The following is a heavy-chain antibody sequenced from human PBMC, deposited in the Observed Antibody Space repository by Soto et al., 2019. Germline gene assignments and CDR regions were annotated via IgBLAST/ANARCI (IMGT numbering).Heavy chain of an antibody. J-gene: IGHJ6*02. D-gene: IGHD5-12*01. CDR3: AKDKGATAYYYGMDV. Sequence: PGGSLRLSCAASGFTFDDYAMHWVRQAPGKGLEWVSGISWNSGSIGYADSVKGRFTISRDNAKNSLYLQMNSLRAEDTALYYCAKDKGATAYYYGMDVWGQGTTVTVSS. CDR2: ISWNSGSI. CDR1: GFTFDDYA. V-gene: IGHV3-9*01.